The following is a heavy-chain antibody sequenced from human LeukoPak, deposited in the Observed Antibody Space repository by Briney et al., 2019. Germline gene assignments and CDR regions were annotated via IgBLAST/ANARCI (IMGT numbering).Heavy chain of an antibody. CDR2: ISGGGDTS. D-gene: IGHD3-16*01. Sequence: PGGSLRLSCAASGFTFNNYAMSWVRQAPGKGLEWVSSISGGGDTSYYADSVRGRFTISRDTSKNMLFLQMDSLRAEDTAIYYCAKNAGDGGYYYSTDVWGKGTTVTVSS. CDR3: AKNAGDGGYYYSTDV. V-gene: IGHV3-23*01. J-gene: IGHJ6*03. CDR1: GFTFNNYA.